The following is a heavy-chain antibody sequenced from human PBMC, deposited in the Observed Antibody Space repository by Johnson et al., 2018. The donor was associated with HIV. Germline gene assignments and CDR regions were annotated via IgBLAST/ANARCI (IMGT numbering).Heavy chain of an antibody. V-gene: IGHV3-9*01. D-gene: IGHD1-26*01. Sequence: VLLVESGGGLVQPGRSLRLSCAASGFTFDDYAMHWVRQAPGKGLEWVSGISWNSGSIGYADSVKGRFTISRDNAKNSLYLQMNSLRAEDTALYYCAKRRIVGATVAGAFDIWGQGTMVTVSS. CDR3: AKRRIVGATVAGAFDI. J-gene: IGHJ3*02. CDR2: ISWNSGSI. CDR1: GFTFDDYA.